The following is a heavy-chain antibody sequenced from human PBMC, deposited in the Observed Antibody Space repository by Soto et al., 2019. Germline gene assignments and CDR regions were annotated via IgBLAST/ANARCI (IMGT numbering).Heavy chain of an antibody. CDR1: GVTCNKHA. Sequence: SLRLCCAASGVTCNKHAMHLIRQGQGKGLEWVSGISWNSGSTDYADSVRGRFTISRDNTKKSLYLQMNSLKPEDTALYYCAKDLAYYYDNSGYSYGMDVWGQGTTVTVSS. CDR2: ISWNSGST. J-gene: IGHJ6*02. D-gene: IGHD3-22*01. V-gene: IGHV3-9*01. CDR3: AKDLAYYYDNSGYSYGMDV.